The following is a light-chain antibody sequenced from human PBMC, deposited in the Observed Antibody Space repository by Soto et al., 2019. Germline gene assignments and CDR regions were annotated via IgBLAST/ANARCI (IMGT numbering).Light chain of an antibody. CDR3: QQYGSSGT. CDR1: QSVSSSY. J-gene: IGKJ1*01. CDR2: GAS. V-gene: IGKV3-20*01. Sequence: EIVLTQSPGTLSLSPGERATLSCRASQSVSSSYLAWYQQKPGQAPRLLIYGASNRATGIPDRFSGSGSGTDFTLTIRRLQPEDFAVDYCQQYGSSGTFGQGTKVDIK.